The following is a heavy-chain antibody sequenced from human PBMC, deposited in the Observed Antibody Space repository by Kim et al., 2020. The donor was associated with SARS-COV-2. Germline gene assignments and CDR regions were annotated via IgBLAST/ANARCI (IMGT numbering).Heavy chain of an antibody. Sequence: GGSLRLSCAASGFTFSSYSMNWVRQAPGKGLEWVSSISSSSYIYYADSVKGRFTISRDNAKNSLYLQMNSLRAEDTAVYYCASRERGYSGYDYSRYYYYGMDVWGQGTTVTVSS. J-gene: IGHJ6*02. CDR2: ISSSSYI. V-gene: IGHV3-21*04. CDR1: GFTFSSYS. D-gene: IGHD5-12*01. CDR3: ASRERGYSGYDYSRYYYYGMDV.